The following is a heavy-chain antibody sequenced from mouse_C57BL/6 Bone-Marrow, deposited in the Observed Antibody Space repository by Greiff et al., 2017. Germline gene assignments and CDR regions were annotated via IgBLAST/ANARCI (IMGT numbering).Heavy chain of an antibody. D-gene: IGHD1-1*01. CDR3: ARAGPCYGSSLVAY. CDR1: GYTFTSYW. Sequence: QVQLQQPGAELVKPGASVKMSCKASGYTFTSYWITWVKQRPGQGLGWIGDIYPGSGSTNYNEKFKSKATRTVDTSSSTAYMQLSIQTSEDAAVYYCARAGPCYGSSLVAYWGQGTLVTVSA. J-gene: IGHJ3*01. CDR2: IYPGSGST. V-gene: IGHV1-55*01.